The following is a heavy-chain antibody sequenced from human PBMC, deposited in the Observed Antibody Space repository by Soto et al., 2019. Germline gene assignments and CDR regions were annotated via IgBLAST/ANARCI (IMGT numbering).Heavy chain of an antibody. Sequence: QVQLVESGGGVVQPGRSLRLSCAASGFTFSSYGMHWVRQAPGKGLEWVAVIWYDGSNKYYADSVKGRFTISRDNSKNTLYLQMNSLRAEDTAVYYCAREALVDTAMDTTGVDAFDIWGQGTMVTVSS. V-gene: IGHV3-33*01. CDR1: GFTFSSYG. CDR2: IWYDGSNK. CDR3: AREALVDTAMDTTGVDAFDI. D-gene: IGHD5-18*01. J-gene: IGHJ3*02.